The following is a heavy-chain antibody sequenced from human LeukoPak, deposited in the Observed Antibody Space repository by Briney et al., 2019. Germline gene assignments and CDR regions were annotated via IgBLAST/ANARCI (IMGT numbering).Heavy chain of an antibody. CDR1: GFHFSAYD. J-gene: IGHJ4*02. CDR3: AGYGDYPY. Sequence: PGGSLRLSCAASGFHFSAYDMHWVRRAPGEGLEWVAYFGHSGTIYYADSVRGRFTISRDNAKNSLHLQMNSLRADDTAVYYCAGYGDYPYWGQGTPVTVSS. D-gene: IGHD4-17*01. V-gene: IGHV3-69-1*01. CDR2: FGHSGTI.